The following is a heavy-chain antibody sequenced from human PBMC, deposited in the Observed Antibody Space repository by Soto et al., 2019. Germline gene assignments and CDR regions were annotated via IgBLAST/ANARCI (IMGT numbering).Heavy chain of an antibody. D-gene: IGHD5-12*01. V-gene: IGHV3-74*01. CDR3: AGEMATTDYYYYMDV. Sequence: AGGSLRLSCAASGVTCISYWMRWVRQAPGKGLVWVSRINSDGSSTSYADSVKGRFTISRDNAKNTLYLQMNSLRAEDTAVYYCAGEMATTDYYYYMDVWGKGTTVTVSS. J-gene: IGHJ6*03. CDR2: INSDGSST. CDR1: GVTCISYW.